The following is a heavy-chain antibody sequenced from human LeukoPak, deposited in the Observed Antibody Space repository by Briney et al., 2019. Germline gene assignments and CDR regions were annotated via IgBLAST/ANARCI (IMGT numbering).Heavy chain of an antibody. CDR1: GYTFTSYD. Sequence: ASVKVSCKASGYTFTSYDINWVRQATGQGLEWMGWMNPNSGVTGYAQKFQGRVTMTRNTSISTAYMQLSSLTSDDTAVYFCTKGSASGSYRDYWGQGTLVTVSS. V-gene: IGHV1-8*01. CDR3: TKGSASGSYRDY. D-gene: IGHD3-10*01. CDR2: MNPNSGVT. J-gene: IGHJ4*02.